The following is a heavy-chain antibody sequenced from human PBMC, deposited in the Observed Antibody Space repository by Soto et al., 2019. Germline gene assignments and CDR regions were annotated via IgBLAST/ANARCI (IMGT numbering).Heavy chain of an antibody. CDR1: GFTFSSYA. J-gene: IGHJ6*02. V-gene: IGHV3-23*01. D-gene: IGHD3-16*01. CDR3: AKVRLGELVCMDV. CDR2: ISGSGGST. Sequence: EVQLLESGGGLVQPGGSLRLSCAASGFTFSSYAMRWVRQAPGKGLEWVSAISGSGGSTYYADSVKGRFTISRDNSKNTLYLQMNSLRAEDTDVYYCAKVRLGELVCMDVWGQGTTVTVSS.